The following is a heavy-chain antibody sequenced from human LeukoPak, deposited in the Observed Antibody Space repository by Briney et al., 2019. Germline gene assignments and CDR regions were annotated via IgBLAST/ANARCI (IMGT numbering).Heavy chain of an antibody. V-gene: IGHV3-33*01. J-gene: IGHJ3*02. CDR3: ARAVLASEYDSSDAFDI. CDR2: IWYDGSNK. CDR1: GFTFSSYG. Sequence: GGSLRLSCAASGFTFSSYGMHWVRQAPGKGLEWVAVIWYDGSNKYYADSVKGRFTISRDNSKNTLYLQMNSLRAEDTAVYYCARAVLASEYDSSDAFDIWGQGTMVTVSS. D-gene: IGHD2/OR15-2a*01.